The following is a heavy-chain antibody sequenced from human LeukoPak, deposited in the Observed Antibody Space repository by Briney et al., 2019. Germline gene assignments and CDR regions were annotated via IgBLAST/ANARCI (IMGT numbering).Heavy chain of an antibody. J-gene: IGHJ3*02. V-gene: IGHV3-9*01. D-gene: IGHD3-22*01. CDR1: GFTFDDYA. CDR2: ISWNSGSI. CDR3: AKDIGYDSSGYLRGYAFDI. Sequence: GGSLRLSCAASGFTFDDYAMHWVRQAPGKGLEGVSGISWNSGSIGYADSVKGRFTISRDNAKNSLYLQMNSLRAEDTALYYCAKDIGYDSSGYLRGYAFDIWDQGTMVTVSS.